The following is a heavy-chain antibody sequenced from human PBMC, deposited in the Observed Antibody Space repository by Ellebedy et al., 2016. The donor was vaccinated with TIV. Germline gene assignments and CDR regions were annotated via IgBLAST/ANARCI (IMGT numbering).Heavy chain of an antibody. V-gene: IGHV3-48*02. D-gene: IGHD5-18*01. CDR2: ISSSSSKM. Sequence: GGSLRLSCAASGFIFSSYSMNWVRQVPGKGLECISYISSSSSKMYYADSVKGRFTISRDNAKNSLYLQMNSLRDEDTAVYYCVRDHVDTTMVLDYWGQGTLVTVSS. CDR3: VRDHVDTTMVLDY. J-gene: IGHJ4*02. CDR1: GFIFSSYS.